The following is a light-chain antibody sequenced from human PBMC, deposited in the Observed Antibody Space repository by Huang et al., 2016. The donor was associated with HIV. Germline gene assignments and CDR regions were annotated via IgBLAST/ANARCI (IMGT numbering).Light chain of an antibody. CDR3: QQYYVAPMYT. V-gene: IGKV1-NL1*01. Sequence: DIQMTQSPSSLSASVGDRVTITCRASHAISNSLAWYQQKLGKAPKLLVYDASKLESGVPARFSGCGSGTDYTLTINSLQPEDFATYYCQQYYVAPMYTFGQGTKLEIK. J-gene: IGKJ2*01. CDR1: HAISNS. CDR2: DAS.